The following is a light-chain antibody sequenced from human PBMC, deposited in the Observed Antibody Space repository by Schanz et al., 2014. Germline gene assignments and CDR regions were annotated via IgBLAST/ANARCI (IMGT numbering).Light chain of an antibody. Sequence: QSVLTQPPSASGTPGQRVTISCSGSSSNIGSNTVNWYQHLPGTAPKLFIHSNNQRPSGVPDRFSGSKSGTSASLAISGLQSEDEADYHCAAWDDSLNGWVFGGGTKLTVL. CDR3: AAWDDSLNGWV. CDR1: SSNIGSNT. V-gene: IGLV1-44*01. J-gene: IGLJ3*02. CDR2: SNN.